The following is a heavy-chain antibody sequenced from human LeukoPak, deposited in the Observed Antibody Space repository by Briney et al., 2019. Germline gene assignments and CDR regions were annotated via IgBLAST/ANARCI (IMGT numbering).Heavy chain of an antibody. D-gene: IGHD6-13*01. CDR3: ARDAGIAAAWVDY. Sequence: GGSLRLSCAASGFTFSSYGMNWVCQAPGKGLEWVAVIWNDGSNKYYADSVKGRFTISRDNSKNTLYLQMNSLRAEDMAVYYYARDAGIAAAWVDYWGEGTLVTVSS. CDR2: IWNDGSNK. CDR1: GFTFSSYG. J-gene: IGHJ4*02. V-gene: IGHV3-33*01.